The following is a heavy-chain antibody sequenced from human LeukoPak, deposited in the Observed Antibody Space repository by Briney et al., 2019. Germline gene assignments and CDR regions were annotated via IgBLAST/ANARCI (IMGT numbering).Heavy chain of an antibody. CDR1: GFTFSSYE. Sequence: QSGGSLRLSCAASGFTFSSYEMNWVRQAPGKGLEWVSCVSSSGSTIYYADSVKGRFTSSRDNAKNSLYLQMNSLRAEDTAVYYCARVKQLVLRYMDVWGKGTTVTISS. J-gene: IGHJ6*03. D-gene: IGHD6-13*01. CDR3: ARVKQLVLRYMDV. CDR2: VSSSGSTI. V-gene: IGHV3-48*03.